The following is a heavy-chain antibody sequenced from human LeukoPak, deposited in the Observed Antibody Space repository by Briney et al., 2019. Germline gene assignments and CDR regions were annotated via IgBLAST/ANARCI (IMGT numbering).Heavy chain of an antibody. Sequence: SETLSLTCTVSGGSISGYYWSWILQPPGKGLEWIGYIYYSGSTNYNPSLKSRVTISVDTSKNQFSLKLSSVTAADTAVYYCAGLLGGARVYWGQGTLVTVSS. CDR3: AGLLGGARVY. CDR2: IYYSGST. CDR1: GGSISGYY. D-gene: IGHD1-26*01. J-gene: IGHJ4*02. V-gene: IGHV4-59*01.